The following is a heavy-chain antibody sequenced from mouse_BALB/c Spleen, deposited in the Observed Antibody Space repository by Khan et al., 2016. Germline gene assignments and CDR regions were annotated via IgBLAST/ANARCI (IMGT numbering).Heavy chain of an antibody. D-gene: IGHD2-4*01. CDR3: ARGNSYYDYDY. CDR2: IYPGDGDT. J-gene: IGHJ2*01. Sequence: QVRLQQSGAELARPGASVKLSCKAPGYTFTSYWMQWVKQRPGQGLEWIGAIYPGDGDTRYTQKFKGKATLTADKSSSTAYMQLSSLASEDSAVXYCARGNSYYDYDYWGQGTTLTVSS. CDR1: GYTFTSYW. V-gene: IGHV1-87*01.